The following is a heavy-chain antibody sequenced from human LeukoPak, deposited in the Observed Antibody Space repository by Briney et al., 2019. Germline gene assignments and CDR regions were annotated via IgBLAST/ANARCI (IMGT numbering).Heavy chain of an antibody. D-gene: IGHD3-3*02. CDR3: ARSNHFWSAFLDT. Sequence: KSSETLSLTCTVVGGSISSRDENWNWIPQPQGKGLEWIGNVDYNGNTYYSPSLKSRALVSVDTSKNQVSLRLTSVTAADTAVYFCARSNHFWSAFLDTWGQGTLVTVSS. V-gene: IGHV4-39*07. CDR2: VDYNGNT. J-gene: IGHJ4*02. CDR1: GGSISSRDEN.